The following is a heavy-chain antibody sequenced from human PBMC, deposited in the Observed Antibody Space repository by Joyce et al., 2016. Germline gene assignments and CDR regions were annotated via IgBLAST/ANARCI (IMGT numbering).Heavy chain of an antibody. CDR3: ARDDIVVVPAASDYYYYYGMDV. CDR1: GGTFSSYT. V-gene: IGHV1-69*02. Sequence: QVQLVQSGAEVKKPGSSVKVSCKASGGTFSSYTISWVRQAPGQGLEWMGRIIPILVIANYAQKFQGRVTITADKSTSTAYMELSSLRSEDTAVYYCARDDIVVVPAASDYYYYYGMDVWGQGTTVTVSS. CDR2: IIPILVIA. D-gene: IGHD2-2*01. J-gene: IGHJ6*02.